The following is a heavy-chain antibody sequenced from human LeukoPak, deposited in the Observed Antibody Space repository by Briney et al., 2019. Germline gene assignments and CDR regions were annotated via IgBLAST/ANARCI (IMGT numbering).Heavy chain of an antibody. Sequence: GGSLRLSCAASGFTFSSYGMHWVRQAPGKGLGWVAFIGYDGSNKYYADTVKGRFTISRDNSKNTLYLQMNSLRAEDTAVYYCAKDNSWENDFWSGYYTGALDYWGQGTLVTVSS. CDR3: AKDNSWENDFWSGYYTGALDY. CDR1: GFTFSSYG. V-gene: IGHV3-30*02. CDR2: IGYDGSNK. D-gene: IGHD3-3*01. J-gene: IGHJ4*02.